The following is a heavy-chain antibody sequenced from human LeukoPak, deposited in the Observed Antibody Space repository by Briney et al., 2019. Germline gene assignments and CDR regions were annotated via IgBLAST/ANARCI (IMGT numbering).Heavy chain of an antibody. Sequence: ASVKVSCKASGYTLTGYYIHWVRQAPGQGLEWMGRIDPNSGGTNYAQKFQGRVTMTRDTSISTAYMELSRLRSDDTAVYYCARDRYYDSSGYLGYYAFDIWGQGTMVTVSS. CDR3: ARDRYYDSSGYLGYYAFDI. V-gene: IGHV1-2*06. CDR1: GYTLTGYY. J-gene: IGHJ3*02. CDR2: IDPNSGGT. D-gene: IGHD3-22*01.